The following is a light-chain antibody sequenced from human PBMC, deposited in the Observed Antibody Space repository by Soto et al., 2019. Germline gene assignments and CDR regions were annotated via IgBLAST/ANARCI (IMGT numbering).Light chain of an antibody. V-gene: IGKV1-27*01. Sequence: DIQMTQSPDSLSASVGDRVTITCRASQGISNYLAWYQQKPGKVPKLLIYAASTLQSGVPSRFSGSGSGTDFTLTITSLQPEDVATYYCQKYSSVITFGQGTRLEIK. J-gene: IGKJ5*01. CDR1: QGISNY. CDR3: QKYSSVIT. CDR2: AAS.